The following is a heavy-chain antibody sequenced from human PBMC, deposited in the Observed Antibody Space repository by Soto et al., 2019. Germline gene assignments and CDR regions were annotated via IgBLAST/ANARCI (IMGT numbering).Heavy chain of an antibody. CDR1: GYTFTSYY. CDR2: INPSGGST. CDR3: ARDPGITMVRGVIITEGPFDY. D-gene: IGHD3-10*01. V-gene: IGHV1-46*01. J-gene: IGHJ4*02. Sequence: ASVKVSCKASGYTFTSYYMHWVRQAPGQGLEWMGIINPSGGSTNYAQKLQGRVTMTTDTSTSTAYMELRSLRSDDTAVYYCARDPGITMVRGVIITEGPFDYWGQGTLVTVSS.